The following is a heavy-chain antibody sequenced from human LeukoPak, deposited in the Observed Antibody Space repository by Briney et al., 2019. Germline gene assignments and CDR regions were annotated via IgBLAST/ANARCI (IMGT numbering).Heavy chain of an antibody. CDR3: ATGPSYYGSGSFNWFDP. D-gene: IGHD3-10*01. J-gene: IGHJ5*02. Sequence: GASVKVSCKVSGYTLTELSMHWVRQAPGKGLEWMGGFDPEDGETIYAQKFQGRVTMTEDTSIDTAYMELSSLRSEDTAVYYCATGPSYYGSGSFNWFDPWGQGTLVTVSS. CDR2: FDPEDGET. V-gene: IGHV1-24*01. CDR1: GYTLTELS.